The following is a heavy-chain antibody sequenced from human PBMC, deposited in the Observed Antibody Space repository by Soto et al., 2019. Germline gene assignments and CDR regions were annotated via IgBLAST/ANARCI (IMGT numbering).Heavy chain of an antibody. CDR3: AKDQGIAASHGID. CDR2: ITGNGNTK. J-gene: IGHJ4*03. D-gene: IGHD6-13*01. V-gene: IGHV3-23*01. CDR1: GFTFSNYA. Sequence: PGGSLRLSCAASGFTFSNYAMNWVRQAPGKGLEWVSVITGNGNTKYYADSVKGRLTISRDNSKNTLYLQMHSLRAEDTAVYYCAKDQGIAASHGIDWGQGTLVTVSS.